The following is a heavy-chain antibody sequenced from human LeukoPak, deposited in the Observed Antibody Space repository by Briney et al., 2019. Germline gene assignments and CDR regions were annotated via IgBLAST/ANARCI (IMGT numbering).Heavy chain of an antibody. CDR2: INPNSGDT. V-gene: IGHV1-2*02. D-gene: IGHD1-7*01. CDR3: SRASIDGNYDY. Sequence: ASVTVSFTASAYTFTVYYMHWVRQAPGQGLEWMGWINPNSGDTNYAQKSQGRVIITRDTSISTAYMELTRHSLDDTAVYYCSRASIDGNYDYWGQGHLVTVSS. J-gene: IGHJ4*02. CDR1: AYTFTVYY.